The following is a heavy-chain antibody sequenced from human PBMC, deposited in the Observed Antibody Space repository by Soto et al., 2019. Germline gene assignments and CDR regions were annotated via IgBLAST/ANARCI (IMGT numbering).Heavy chain of an antibody. CDR1: GFTFSSYS. CDR3: ARDLGISIVGATAEVAAFDI. CDR2: ISSSSSYI. V-gene: IGHV3-21*01. Sequence: GGSLRLSCAASGFTFSSYSMNWVRQAPGKGLEWVSSISSSSSYIYYADSVKGRFTISRDNAKNSLYLQMNSLRAEDTAVCYCARDLGISIVGATAEVAAFDIWGQGTMVTVSS. J-gene: IGHJ3*02. D-gene: IGHD1-26*01.